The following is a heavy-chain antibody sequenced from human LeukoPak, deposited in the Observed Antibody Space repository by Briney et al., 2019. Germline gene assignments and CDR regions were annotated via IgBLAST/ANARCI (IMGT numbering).Heavy chain of an antibody. CDR2: IYYSGST. V-gene: IGHV4-61*01. CDR1: GGSASSGNYY. CDR3: ARDPSGYFNY. Sequence: SSETLSLTCTVSGGSASSGNYYWSWIRQPPGKGLDWIGYIYYSGSTNYNPSLKSRVTISVDTSKNQFSLRLSSVTAADTAVYYCARDPSGYFNYWGQGTLATVSS. J-gene: IGHJ4*02. D-gene: IGHD3-22*01.